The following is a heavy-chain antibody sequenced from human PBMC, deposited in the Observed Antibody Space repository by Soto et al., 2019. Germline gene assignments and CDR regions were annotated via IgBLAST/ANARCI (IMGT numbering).Heavy chain of an antibody. D-gene: IGHD2-21*02. CDR1: GFTVSNNY. Sequence: EVQLVESGGGLVQPGGSLRLSCAASGFTVSNNYMTWVRQAPGKGLEWVSLIYSGGSTYYADSVKGRFTISRDRSKNTRYLQMNSLTVEAEAVYYCARNLPVTALGYWGQGTLVTVSS. CDR2: IYSGGST. V-gene: IGHV3-66*01. CDR3: ARNLPVTALGY. J-gene: IGHJ4*02.